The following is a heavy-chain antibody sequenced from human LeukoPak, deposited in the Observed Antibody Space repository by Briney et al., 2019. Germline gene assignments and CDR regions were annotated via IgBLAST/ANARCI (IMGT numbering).Heavy chain of an antibody. J-gene: IGHJ4*02. V-gene: IGHV4-39*01. CDR2: IYYTGST. CDR1: GGSINTSSYY. CDR3: ARGLYSSTWPDI. D-gene: IGHD6-13*01. Sequence: SETLSLTCTVSGGSINTSSYYWGWIRQPPGTGLEWIGSIYYTGSTYYNPSLKGRVSISADTSKNQFSLKLSSVTAADTAVYYCARGLYSSTWPDIWGQGTLVTVSS.